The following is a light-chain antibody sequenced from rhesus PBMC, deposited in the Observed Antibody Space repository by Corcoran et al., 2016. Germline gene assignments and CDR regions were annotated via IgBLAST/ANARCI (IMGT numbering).Light chain of an antibody. CDR2: RTS. CDR3: QQGNSIPLT. Sequence: EIVLTQSPTSMAVSQGETVTISCTASSSVSTSYLHWYQPKPGFTPRLLVYRTSSLASGVPARFSGSGSGNSYTLTISSMEAEDAANYDCQQGNSIPLTFGGGTKVQIK. V-gene: IGKV3-31*02. CDR1: SSVSTSY. J-gene: IGKJ4*01.